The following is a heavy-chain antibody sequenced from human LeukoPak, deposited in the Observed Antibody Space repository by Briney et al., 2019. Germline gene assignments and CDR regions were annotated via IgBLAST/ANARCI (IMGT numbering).Heavy chain of an antibody. V-gene: IGHV4-61*02. D-gene: IGHD3-10*01. J-gene: IGHJ4*02. Sequence: SQTLSLTCTVSGGSIRSGSYYWGWIRQPGGKGLEWIGRIYTSGRTNYNPALKSRVTISVKTSRNQFSLKLSSVTAADTAVYYCAKDPMDVRGFDYWGQGTLVTVSA. CDR3: AKDPMDVRGFDY. CDR2: IYTSGRT. CDR1: GGSIRSGSYY.